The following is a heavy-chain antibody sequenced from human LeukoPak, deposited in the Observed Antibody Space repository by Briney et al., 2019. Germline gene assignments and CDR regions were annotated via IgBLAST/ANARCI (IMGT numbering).Heavy chain of an antibody. CDR3: AKTTVGYSSGRYPGWPADC. CDR2: ICGSGGCT. J-gene: IGHJ4*02. CDR1: GFTFNTYA. D-gene: IGHD6-19*01. Sequence: GGSLRLSCAASGFTFNTYAIYWVRQAPGKGLEWVSGICGSGGCTYYADSVKGRFTISRDNSENTVYLQMSSLTAEDTAVYYCAKTTVGYSSGRYPGWPADCWGQGTLVTVSS. V-gene: IGHV3-23*01.